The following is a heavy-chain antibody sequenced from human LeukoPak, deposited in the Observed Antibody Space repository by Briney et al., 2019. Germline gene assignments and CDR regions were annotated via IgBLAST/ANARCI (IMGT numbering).Heavy chain of an antibody. CDR1: GGSFSGYY. D-gene: IGHD2-15*01. CDR2: INYSGST. CDR3: ARGVCSGGSCYSEWNY. J-gene: IGHJ4*02. Sequence: SETLSPTCAVYGGSFSGYYWSWIRQPPGKGLEWIGEINYSGSTNYNPSLKNRVTISVDTSKNQFSLKLSSVTAADTAVYYCARGVCSGGSCYSEWNYWGQGTLVTVSS. V-gene: IGHV4-34*01.